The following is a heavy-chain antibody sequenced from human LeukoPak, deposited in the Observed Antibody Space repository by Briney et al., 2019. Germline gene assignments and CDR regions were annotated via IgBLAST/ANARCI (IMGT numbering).Heavy chain of an antibody. CDR2: ISSSGSTI. CDR3: ANGNQKNVVGAFHI. V-gene: IGHV3-48*03. Sequence: GGSLRLSCAASGFTFSSYEMNWVRQAPGKGVEGVLYISSSGSTIYYAVSVKGPSSISRDNSKNTLYLQMNSLRAEDTAVYYCANGNQKNVVGAFHIWGQGTMVTVSS. CDR1: GFTFSSYE. D-gene: IGHD2-15*01. J-gene: IGHJ3*02.